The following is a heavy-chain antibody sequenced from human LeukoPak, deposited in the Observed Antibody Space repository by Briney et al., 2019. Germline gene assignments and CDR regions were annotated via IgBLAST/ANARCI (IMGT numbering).Heavy chain of an antibody. CDR1: GLTFSTSG. CDR2: IGPTGSDG. J-gene: IGHJ4*02. Sequence: PGVSLRLSCTASGLTFSTSGFNWVRQAPGKGLEWVASIGPTGSDGYHADSIKGRFTISRDNDNNFLYLQMNSLRAEDTAVYYCATETNGRHYDYWGQGTLLTVSS. CDR3: ATETNGRHYDY. V-gene: IGHV3-21*06. D-gene: IGHD1-14*01.